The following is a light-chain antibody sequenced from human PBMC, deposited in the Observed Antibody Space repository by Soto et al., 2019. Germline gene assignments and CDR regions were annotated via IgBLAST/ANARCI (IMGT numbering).Light chain of an antibody. CDR1: QNIDNY. Sequence: DIQMTQSPSSLSASLGDRVTITCRASQNIDNYLNWYQHKPGKAPKLXIYATSTLQSGVPARFSGSGSGTEFTLTISTLQSEDFATYFCQESYNSPAVSFGGGTKVDIK. CDR2: ATS. CDR3: QESYNSPAVS. V-gene: IGKV1-39*01. J-gene: IGKJ4*01.